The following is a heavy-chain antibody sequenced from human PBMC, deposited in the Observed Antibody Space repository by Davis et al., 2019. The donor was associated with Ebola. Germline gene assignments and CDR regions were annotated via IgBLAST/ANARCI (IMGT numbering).Heavy chain of an antibody. D-gene: IGHD2-2*01. CDR3: AREVVVPAAIRSGSIAAAVQNWFDP. V-gene: IGHV4-59*12. J-gene: IGHJ5*02. CDR2: IYYSGST. Sequence: MPSETLSLTCTVSGGSISSYYWSWIRQPPGKGLEWIGYIYYSGSTNYNPSLKSRVTISVDTSKNQFSLKLSSVTAADTAVYYCAREVVVPAAIRSGSIAAAVQNWFDPWGQGTLVTVSS. CDR1: GGSISSYY.